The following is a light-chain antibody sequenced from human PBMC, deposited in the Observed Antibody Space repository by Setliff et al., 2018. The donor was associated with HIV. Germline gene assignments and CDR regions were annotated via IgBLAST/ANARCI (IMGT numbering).Light chain of an antibody. CDR3: CSYTSSLTYV. J-gene: IGLJ1*01. V-gene: IGLV2-23*02. CDR2: DVT. CDR1: SNDIGYHNL. Sequence: QSALAQPASVSGSPGQSITISCTGTSNDIGYHNLVSWYQQHPGRAPKLMIYDVTKRPSGVSDRFSGSKSGNTASLTISGLQTEDEADYYCCSYTSSLTYVFGTGTKVTVL.